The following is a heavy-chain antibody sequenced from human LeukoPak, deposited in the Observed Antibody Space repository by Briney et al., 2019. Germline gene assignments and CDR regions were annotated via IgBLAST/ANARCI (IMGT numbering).Heavy chain of an antibody. CDR3: ESYRYGLYYYYYMYV. CDR2: INPNGGVT. Sequence: GGSLRLSCAASGFTFTSYCMNWVRQSPGKGLEWVSGINPNGGVTYYTDSVKGRFTISRDNAKNTQSLQMNSLRAEDTGVYYCESYRYGLYYYYYMYVWGKGTTVTISS. CDR1: GFTFTSYC. D-gene: IGHD5-18*01. V-gene: IGHV3-23*01. J-gene: IGHJ6*03.